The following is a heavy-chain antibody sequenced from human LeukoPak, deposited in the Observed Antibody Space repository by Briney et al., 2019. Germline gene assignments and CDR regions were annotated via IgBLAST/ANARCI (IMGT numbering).Heavy chain of an antibody. CDR1: GGSFSGYY. D-gene: IGHD3-10*01. CDR3: ARPGRPMVRGVITWFDP. J-gene: IGHJ5*02. CDR2: INHSGST. Sequence: PSETLSLTCAVYGGSFSGYYWSWIRQPPGKGLEWIGEINHSGSTNYNPSLKSRVTISVDTSKDQFSLKLSSVTAADTAVYYCARPGRPMVRGVITWFDPWGQGTLVTVSS. V-gene: IGHV4-34*01.